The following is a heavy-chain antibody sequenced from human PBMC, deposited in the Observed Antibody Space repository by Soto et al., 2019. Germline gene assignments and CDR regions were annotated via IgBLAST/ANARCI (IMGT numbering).Heavy chain of an antibody. Sequence: SETLSLTCAISGFPFTSNNLWTWVRQPPGEGLGGVGEIYRTGSTNYNPSLKSRVTISRDKSENQLSLKVTSLTAADTAVDYCASRVLVTSVDNWGQGPLVPASS. J-gene: IGHJ4*02. V-gene: IGHV4-4*02. CDR2: IYRTGST. D-gene: IGHD1-26*01. CDR1: GFPFTSNNL. CDR3: ASRVLVTSVDN.